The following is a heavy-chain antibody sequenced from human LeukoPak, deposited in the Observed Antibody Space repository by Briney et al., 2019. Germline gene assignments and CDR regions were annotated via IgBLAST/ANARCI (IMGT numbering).Heavy chain of an antibody. CDR3: AKGGPSSRYFDY. D-gene: IGHD6-13*01. Sequence: SETLSLTCTVSGGSITSDSWSWIRQPPGKGLEWITYIYSSGSPHYNPSLESRVTISVDTSKNQFSLNLRSVTAADTAVYYCAKGGPSSRYFDYWGQGILVTVSS. J-gene: IGHJ4*02. V-gene: IGHV4-59*01. CDR2: IYSSGSP. CDR1: GGSITSDS.